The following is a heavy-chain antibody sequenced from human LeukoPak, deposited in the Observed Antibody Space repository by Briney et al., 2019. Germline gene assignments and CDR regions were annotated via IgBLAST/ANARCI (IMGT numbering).Heavy chain of an antibody. CDR2: ISFDGSNQ. D-gene: IGHD6-13*01. CDR3: ARGIASSRSVAIDL. J-gene: IGHJ4*02. V-gene: IGHV3-30*03. CDR1: GFTFSGYG. Sequence: GGSLRLSCAASGFTFSGYGMHWVRQAPGKGLEWVALISFDGSNQYYADSVKGRFTISRDNAKNTLYLQMNSLRVEDTALYYCARGIASSRSVAIDLWGQGTLVAVSS.